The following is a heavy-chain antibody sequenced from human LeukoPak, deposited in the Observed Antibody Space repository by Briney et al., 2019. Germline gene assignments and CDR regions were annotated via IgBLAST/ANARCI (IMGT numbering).Heavy chain of an antibody. J-gene: IGHJ4*02. CDR2: IYTSGST. V-gene: IGHV4-61*02. CDR1: GGSISSGSYY. D-gene: IGHD4-17*01. Sequence: SETLSLTCTVSGGSISSGSYYWSWIRQPAGKGLEWIGRIYTSGSTNYNPSLKSRVTISVDTSKNQFSLKLSSVTAADTAVYYCARDTYGDLGNYFDYWGQGALVTVSS. CDR3: ARDTYGDLGNYFDY.